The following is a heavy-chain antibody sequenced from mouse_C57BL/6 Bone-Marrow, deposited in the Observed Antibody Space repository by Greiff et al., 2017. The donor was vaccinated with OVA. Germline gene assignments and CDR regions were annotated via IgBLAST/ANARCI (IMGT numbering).Heavy chain of an antibody. CDR3: ARSYYYGFDY. CDR2: ISDGGSYT. Sequence: EVQLVESGGGLVKPGGSLKLSCAASGFTFSSYALSWVRHTPEKRLAWVATISDGGSYTYYPDNVKGRFTIARDNAKNHLYLQMSHLKSEDTAMYYCARSYYYGFDYWGQGTTPTVSA. V-gene: IGHV5-4*01. J-gene: IGHJ2*01. CDR1: GFTFSSYA. D-gene: IGHD1-1*01.